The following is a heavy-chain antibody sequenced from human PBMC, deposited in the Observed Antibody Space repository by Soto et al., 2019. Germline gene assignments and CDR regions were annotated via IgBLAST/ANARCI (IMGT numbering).Heavy chain of an antibody. CDR1: GFTFSSYG. J-gene: IGHJ3*02. Sequence: GGSLRLSCAASGFTFSSYGMHWVRQAPGKGLEWVAVIWYDGSNKYDADSVKGRFTISRDNSKNTLYLQMNSLRAEDTAVYYCARGYYYDSSGIPPKNEDAFDIWGQGTMGTVAS. D-gene: IGHD3-22*01. V-gene: IGHV3-33*01. CDR2: IWYDGSNK. CDR3: ARGYYYDSSGIPPKNEDAFDI.